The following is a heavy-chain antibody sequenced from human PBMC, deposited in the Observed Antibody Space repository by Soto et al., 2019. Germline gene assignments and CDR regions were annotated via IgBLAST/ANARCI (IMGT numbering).Heavy chain of an antibody. J-gene: IGHJ4*02. Sequence: QITLKESGPTLVKPTQTLTLTCTFSGFSLTTDAVGVGWIRQPPGKALEWPALIYWDDDKRYSPGQKSRLTITKDASRNQVVLTLTNMDPADTATYYCAHVYWVAAGIRYYFDYWGQGTLVTVSS. CDR2: IYWDDDK. CDR1: GFSLTTDAVG. D-gene: IGHD1-1*01. CDR3: AHVYWVAAGIRYYFDY. V-gene: IGHV2-5*02.